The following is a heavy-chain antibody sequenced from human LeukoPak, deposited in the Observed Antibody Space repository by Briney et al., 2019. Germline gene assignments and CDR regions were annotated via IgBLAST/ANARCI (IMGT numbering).Heavy chain of an antibody. J-gene: IGHJ4*02. Sequence: GRSLRLPCAPCGFTLSSYGMHWVRQAPAKGGEGVAVISYDGSNKFYADSVKGRFTISRDNSKNTLYLQMNSLRAEDTAVYYCAKEPGSYRSSWPLDYWGQGTLVTVSS. CDR1: GFTLSSYG. CDR3: AKEPGSYRSSWPLDY. D-gene: IGHD6-13*01. V-gene: IGHV3-30*18. CDR2: ISYDGSNK.